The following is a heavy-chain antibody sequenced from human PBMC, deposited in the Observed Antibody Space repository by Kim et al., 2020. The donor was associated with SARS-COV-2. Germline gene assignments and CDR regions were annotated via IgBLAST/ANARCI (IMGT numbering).Heavy chain of an antibody. V-gene: IGHV3-53*01. Sequence: GGSLRLSCAASGFTVSTSFMSWVRQAPGKGLEWVSGIYADGTTWYADSVKGRFTVSRDSSKNTLYLQMNSLRVEDTAVYYCAGEINRVGSDNFHKHNCFAPWGQGTLVTVSS. CDR3: AGEINRVGSDNFHKHNCFAP. D-gene: IGHD2-15*01. CDR2: IYADGTT. J-gene: IGHJ5*02. CDR1: GFTVSTSF.